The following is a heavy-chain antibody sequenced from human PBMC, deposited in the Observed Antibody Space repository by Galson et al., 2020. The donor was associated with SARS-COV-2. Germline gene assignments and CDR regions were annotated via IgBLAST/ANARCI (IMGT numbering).Heavy chain of an antibody. CDR2: IKQDGSEK. D-gene: IGHD2-2*02. Sequence: QLGESLKISCAASGFTFSSYWMSWVRQAPGKGLEWVANIKQDGSEKYYVDSVKGRFTISRDNAKNSLYLQMNSLRAEDTAVYYCASSIFESAAAIRGWDYYYMDVWGKGTTVTVSS. J-gene: IGHJ6*03. CDR1: GFTFSSYW. CDR3: ASSIFESAAAIRGWDYYYMDV. V-gene: IGHV3-7*01.